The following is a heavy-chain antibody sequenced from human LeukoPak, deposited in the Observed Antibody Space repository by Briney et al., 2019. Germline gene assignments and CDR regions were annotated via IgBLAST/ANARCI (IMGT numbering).Heavy chain of an antibody. CDR3: ARRTSGGYSGYIDR. V-gene: IGHV4-39*01. Sequence: SETLSLTCNVSGGSIGSRSFYWGWIRQPPGQGLEFIGSIDHSGNTNYNSSLKSRVTISADTSRNQFSLKLGSVTAADTAVYYCARRTSGGYSGYIDRWGLGTLVTVSS. CDR2: IDHSGNT. CDR1: GGSIGSRSFY. J-gene: IGHJ5*02. D-gene: IGHD5-12*01.